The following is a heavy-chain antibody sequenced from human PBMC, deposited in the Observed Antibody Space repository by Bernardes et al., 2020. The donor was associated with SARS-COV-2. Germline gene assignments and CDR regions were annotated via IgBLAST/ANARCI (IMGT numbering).Heavy chain of an antibody. CDR3: ARGANYAMVV. J-gene: IGHJ6*02. V-gene: IGHV6-1*01. CDR1: GDSVSSNSAV. CDR2: TSYRSKWNY. Sequence: SQTLSLTCAISGDSVSSNSAVWHWIRQSPSRGLEWLGRTSYRSKWNYDYAVSVKSRITISPDTSKNQFSLELTSVTTDDTAVYYCARGANYAMVVWGQGTTVTVSS.